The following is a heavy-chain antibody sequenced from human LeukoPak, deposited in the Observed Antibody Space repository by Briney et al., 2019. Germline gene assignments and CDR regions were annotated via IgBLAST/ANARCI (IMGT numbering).Heavy chain of an antibody. CDR2: IYPGDSTT. V-gene: IGHV5-51*01. CDR3: ARSEGSRWRSYYYMDV. Sequence: GASLQISCKGSGYSFTSYWIAWVRQMPGKGLEWMGIIYPGDSTTRYSPSFQGQVTISADKSISTAYLQWSSLKASDTAMYYCARSEGSRWRSYYYMDVWGTGTTVTVSS. J-gene: IGHJ6*03. CDR1: GYSFTSYW. D-gene: IGHD6-13*01.